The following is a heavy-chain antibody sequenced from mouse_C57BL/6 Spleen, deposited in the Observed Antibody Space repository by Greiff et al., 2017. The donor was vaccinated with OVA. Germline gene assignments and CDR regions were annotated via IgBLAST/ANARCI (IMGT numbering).Heavy chain of an antibody. Sequence: EVQVVESGGGLVKPGGSLKLSCAASGFTFSDYGMHWVRQAPEKGLEWVAYISSGSSTIYYADTVKGRVTISRDNAKNTVFLQMTSLRSEDTAMYYCARDDGYPYYYAMDYWGQGTSVTVSS. J-gene: IGHJ4*01. D-gene: IGHD2-3*01. CDR3: ARDDGYPYYYAMDY. V-gene: IGHV5-17*01. CDR1: GFTFSDYG. CDR2: ISSGSSTI.